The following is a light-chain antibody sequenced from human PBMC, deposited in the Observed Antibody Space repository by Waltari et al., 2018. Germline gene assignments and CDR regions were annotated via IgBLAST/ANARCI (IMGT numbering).Light chain of an antibody. CDR3: MIWHGSAAV. J-gene: IGLJ7*01. CDR2: YKSDSDK. Sequence: QAVLTQPSSLSATPGASASLTCTLRSGINLGPYRIYWYQQKPGSPPQYPLRYKSDSDKQQGSGVPSRFSGSKDVSANAGILLISGLQSEDEADYYCMIWHGSAAVFGGGTQLTVL. V-gene: IGLV5-45*03. CDR1: SGINLGPYR.